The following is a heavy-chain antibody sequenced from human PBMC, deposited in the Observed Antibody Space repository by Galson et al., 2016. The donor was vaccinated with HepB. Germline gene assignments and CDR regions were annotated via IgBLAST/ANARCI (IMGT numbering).Heavy chain of an antibody. V-gene: IGHV3-7*03. Sequence: SLRLSCAASGFTFNSHWMSWVRQAPEKGLGWVAHINQDGSEKHYVDSVQGRLTISRDNAENSLYLHMNSLRAEDTAVYYCARDRRYNSGWGHYYDPESFDSWGQGTLVTVSS. CDR3: ARDRRYNSGWGHYYDPESFDS. J-gene: IGHJ4*02. D-gene: IGHD6-19*01. CDR1: GFTFNSHW. CDR2: INQDGSEK.